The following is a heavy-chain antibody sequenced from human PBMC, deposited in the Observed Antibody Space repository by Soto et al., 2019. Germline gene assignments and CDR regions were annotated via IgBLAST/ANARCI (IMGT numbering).Heavy chain of an antibody. J-gene: IGHJ4*02. V-gene: IGHV4-34*01. CDR1: GGSFSGYF. CDR3: VRGPYNYNSRYFDY. Sequence: PSETLSLTCTVSGGSFSGYFWTWIRQPPGKGLEWLAEINHSGITNYNPSVESRVSMSVDTSKNQFSLRLYFVTAADTAVYYCVRGPYNYNSRYFDYWGQGTLVTVSS. CDR2: INHSGIT. D-gene: IGHD1-1*01.